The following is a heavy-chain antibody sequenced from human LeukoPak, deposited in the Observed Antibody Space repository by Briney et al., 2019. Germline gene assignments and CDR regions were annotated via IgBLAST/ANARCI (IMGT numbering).Heavy chain of an antibody. CDR3: ARGVWSLHSGVSVDS. D-gene: IGHD3-10*01. Sequence: SETLSLTCSMSGASISDYYWSCIRHPPGKGLEWVGHIYYTGSTNYRPSLKSRVSISVDTSKSQFSLRLSSVTAGDTAVYYCARGVWSLHSGVSVDSWGQGMLVTVSS. CDR1: GASISDYY. J-gene: IGHJ4*02. CDR2: IYYTGST. V-gene: IGHV4-59*01.